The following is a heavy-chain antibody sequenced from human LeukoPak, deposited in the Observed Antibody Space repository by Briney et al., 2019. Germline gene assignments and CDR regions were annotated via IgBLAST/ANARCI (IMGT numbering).Heavy chain of an antibody. CDR1: GFTFNNYA. J-gene: IGHJ3*01. V-gene: IGHV3-23*01. CDR3: AKCSASYSNDAFDV. D-gene: IGHD3-10*02. CDR2: IRGGGLNT. Sequence: GGSLRLSCAASGFTFNNYAMNWVRQAPGKGLEWVSYIRGGGLNTRYSDSVKGRFIISRDNSKNILYLQMNSLRAEDTAIYYCAKCSASYSNDAFDVWGRGTMVTVSS.